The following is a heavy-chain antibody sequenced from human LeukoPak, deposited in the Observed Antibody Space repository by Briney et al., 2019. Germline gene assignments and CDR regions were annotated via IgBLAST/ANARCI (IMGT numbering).Heavy chain of an antibody. CDR3: ARLLWFGESNWFDS. D-gene: IGHD3-10*01. CDR2: INPNSGGT. J-gene: IGHJ5*01. Sequence: SVKVSCKASGYTFTGYYMHWVRQAPGQGLEWMGWINPNSGGTNYAQKFQGRVTMTRDTSISTAYMELSRLRSDDTAVYYCARLLWFGESNWFDSWGQGTLVTVSS. V-gene: IGHV1-2*02. CDR1: GYTFTGYY.